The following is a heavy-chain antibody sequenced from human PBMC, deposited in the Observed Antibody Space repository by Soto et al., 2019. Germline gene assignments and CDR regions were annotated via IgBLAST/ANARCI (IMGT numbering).Heavy chain of an antibody. D-gene: IGHD5-18*01. Sequence: SCAASGFTFSSYWMHWVRQAPGKGLVWVSRINSDGSSTTYADSVKGRFTISRHNAKNTLYLQMNSLRAEDTAVYYCASGYRQLDYWGQGTLVTVSS. V-gene: IGHV3-74*03. J-gene: IGHJ4*02. CDR1: GFTFSSYW. CDR3: ASGYRQLDY. CDR2: INSDGSST.